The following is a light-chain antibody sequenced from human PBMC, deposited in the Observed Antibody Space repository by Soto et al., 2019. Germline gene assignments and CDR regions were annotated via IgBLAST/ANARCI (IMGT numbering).Light chain of an antibody. J-gene: IGKJ1*01. CDR3: QQRSNWPRT. CDR1: QSVSSY. V-gene: IGKV3-11*01. Sequence: ESVLTQSPATLSLSPGERATLSCRASQSVSSYLAWSQKKPGQDPRLLIYDASNRATGIPARFSGSGSGTDVTLTSSRLEPEDFAVYYCQQRSNWPRTFGQGTKVEIK. CDR2: DAS.